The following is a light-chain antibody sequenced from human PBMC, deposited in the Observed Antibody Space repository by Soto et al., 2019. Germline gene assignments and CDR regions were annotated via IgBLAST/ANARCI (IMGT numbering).Light chain of an antibody. CDR2: KAS. CDR3: QHYNSYSEA. V-gene: IGKV1-5*03. CDR1: QTISSW. Sequence: DIPMTQSPSTLSGSVGDRVTINCRASQTISSWLAWYQQKPGTAPKLLIYKASTLKSGVPSRFSGTGSGTEFTLTISSLQPDDFATYYCQHYNSYSEAFGQGTKVELK. J-gene: IGKJ1*01.